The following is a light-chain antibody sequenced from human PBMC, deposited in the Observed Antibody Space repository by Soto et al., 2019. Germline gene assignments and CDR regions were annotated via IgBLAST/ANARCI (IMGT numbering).Light chain of an antibody. CDR2: AAS. V-gene: IGKV1-39*01. J-gene: IGKJ2*01. CDR3: QQSYSTPKT. Sequence: DIQMPQSPSSLSASVGDRVTITCRASQSISSYLNWYQQKPGKAPKLLIYAASSLQSGVPSRFSGSGSGTDFTLTFSSLQPEEFSTYYCQQSYSTPKTIGHGTKLESK. CDR1: QSISSY.